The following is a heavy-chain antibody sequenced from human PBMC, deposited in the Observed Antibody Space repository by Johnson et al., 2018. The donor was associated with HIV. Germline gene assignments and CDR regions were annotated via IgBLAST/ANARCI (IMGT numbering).Heavy chain of an antibody. V-gene: IGHV3-30*04. CDR3: AKMSRGRQDAFDI. CDR2: ISNDGSFQ. D-gene: IGHD3-16*01. CDR1: GFTCSSYA. J-gene: IGHJ3*02. Sequence: QVQLVESGGGLVKPGGSLRLSCTASGFTCSSYAMHWVRQAPGKGLEWVAVISNDGSFQYYTDSVKGRFIISRDNSKNTLYVQMNSLRVEDTAVYYCAKMSRGRQDAFDIWGQGAMVSVSA.